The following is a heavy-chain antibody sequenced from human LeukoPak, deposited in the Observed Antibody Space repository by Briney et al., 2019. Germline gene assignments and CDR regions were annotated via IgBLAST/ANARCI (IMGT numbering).Heavy chain of an antibody. Sequence: SETLSLTCTVSRGSLSSSGAHWGWIRQPPGKGLEWIGTIFYSGTTYYNPSLKSPVTISVDMSKNQFSLRLSSVTAADTAVYYCARHVGSWGALGGPQANAFDPWGQGTLVTVSS. CDR1: RGSLSSSGAH. J-gene: IGHJ5*02. CDR2: IFYSGTT. V-gene: IGHV4-39*01. D-gene: IGHD3-16*01. CDR3: ARHVGSWGALGGPQANAFDP.